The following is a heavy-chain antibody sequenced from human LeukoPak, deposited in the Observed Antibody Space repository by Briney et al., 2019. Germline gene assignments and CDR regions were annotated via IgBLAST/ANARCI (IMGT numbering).Heavy chain of an antibody. J-gene: IGHJ4*02. CDR3: AKSPLDGGYLDY. CDR2: ISGSGGST. V-gene: IGHV3-23*01. Sequence: PGGSLRLSCAASGFTFSSYAMSWVRQAPGKGLEWVSAISGSGGSTYYADSVKGRFTISRDNSKNTLYLQMNSLKAEDTAVYYCAKSPLDGGYLDYWGQGTLVTVSS. CDR1: GFTFSSYA. D-gene: IGHD2-15*01.